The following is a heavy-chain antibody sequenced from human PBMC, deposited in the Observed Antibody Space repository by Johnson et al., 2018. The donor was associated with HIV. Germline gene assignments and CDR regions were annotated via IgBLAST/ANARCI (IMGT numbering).Heavy chain of an antibody. J-gene: IGHJ3*02. CDR2: ISYDGSNK. D-gene: IGHD4-11*01. Sequence: QMLLVESGGGVVQPGRSLRLSCAASGFTFSSYAMHWVRQAPGKGLEWVAVISYDGSNKYYADSVTGRFTISRDNSKNTLYLQMNSLRAEDTAVYYCARDQAVTTDDAFDIWGQGTMVTVSS. V-gene: IGHV3-30*04. CDR1: GFTFSSYA. CDR3: ARDQAVTTDDAFDI.